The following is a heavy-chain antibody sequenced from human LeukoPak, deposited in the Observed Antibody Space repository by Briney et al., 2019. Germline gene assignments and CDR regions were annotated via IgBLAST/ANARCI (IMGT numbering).Heavy chain of an antibody. J-gene: IGHJ4*02. CDR3: ASTSGSYYPPQFDY. V-gene: IGHV3-48*01. Sequence: TGGSLRLSCAASGFTFSSYSMNWVRQAPGKGLEWVSYISSSSSTIYYADSVKGRFTISRDNAKNSLYLQMNSLRAEDTAVYYCASTSGSYYPPQFDYWGQGTLVTVSS. CDR2: ISSSSSTI. CDR1: GFTFSSYS. D-gene: IGHD1-26*01.